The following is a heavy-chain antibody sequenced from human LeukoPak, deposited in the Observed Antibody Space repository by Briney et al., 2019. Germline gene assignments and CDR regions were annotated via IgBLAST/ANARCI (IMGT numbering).Heavy chain of an antibody. CDR2: INHSGST. V-gene: IGHV4-34*01. CDR1: GGSFSGYY. J-gene: IGHJ4*02. Sequence: SSETLSLTCAVYGGSFSGYYWSWIRQPPGKGLEWIGEINHSGSTNYNPSLKSRVTISVDTSKNQFSLKLSSVTAADTAVYYCASGLSGSYQYYFDYWGQRTLVTVSS. CDR3: ASGLSGSYQYYFDY. D-gene: IGHD1-26*01.